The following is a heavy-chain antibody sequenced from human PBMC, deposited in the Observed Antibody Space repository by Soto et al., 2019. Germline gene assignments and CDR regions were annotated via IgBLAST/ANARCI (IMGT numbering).Heavy chain of an antibody. CDR2: IYYSGST. CDR3: ARLQGQLLEGRGHFDY. V-gene: IGHV4-31*03. CDR1: GGSISSGGYY. J-gene: IGHJ4*02. D-gene: IGHD2-2*01. Sequence: QVQLQESGPGLVKPSQTLSLTCTVSGGSISSGGYYWSWIRQHPGKGLEWIGYIYYSGSTYYNPSLKSRVTISVDTSKNQFSLKLSSVTAADTAVYYCARLQGQLLEGRGHFDYWGQGTLVTVSS.